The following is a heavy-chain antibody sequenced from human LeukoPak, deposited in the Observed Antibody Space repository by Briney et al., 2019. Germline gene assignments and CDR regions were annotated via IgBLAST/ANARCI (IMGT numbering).Heavy chain of an antibody. J-gene: IGHJ4*02. CDR1: GFTFSSYN. CDR3: ARVGGYCSSTSCYELAY. V-gene: IGHV3-21*01. D-gene: IGHD2-2*01. CDR2: ICSSSTYI. Sequence: GGSLRLSCAASGFTFSSYNMNWVRQAPGKGLEWVSFICSSSTYIYYADSDRSRFTISRDNAKNSLYLQMNSLRAEDTAVYYYARVGGYCSSTSCYELAYWGQGTLVIVSS.